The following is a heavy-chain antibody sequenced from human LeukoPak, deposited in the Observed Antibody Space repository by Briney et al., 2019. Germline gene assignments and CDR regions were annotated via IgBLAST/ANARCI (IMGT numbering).Heavy chain of an antibody. CDR1: GFTFTSSA. CDR2: IVVGSGNT. J-gene: IGHJ4*02. V-gene: IGHV1-58*01. Sequence: SVKVSCKASGFTFTSSAVQWVRQARGQRLEWIGWIVVGSGNTNYAQKFQERVTITRDMSTSTAYMELSSLRSEDTAVYYCAAAVAGDSYFDYWGQGTLATVSS. CDR3: AAAVAGDSYFDY. D-gene: IGHD6-19*01.